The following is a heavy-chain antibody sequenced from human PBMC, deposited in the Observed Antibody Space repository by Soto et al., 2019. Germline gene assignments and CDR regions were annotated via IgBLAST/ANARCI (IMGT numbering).Heavy chain of an antibody. J-gene: IGHJ6*04. V-gene: IGHV3-66*01. D-gene: IGHD2-15*01. CDR1: GFTVSSKY. Sequence: EVQLVESGGGLVQPGVSLRLSCAASGFTVSSKYMTWVRQAPGQGLEWVSLIQSGGTTYYADSVKSRFTISRDTSENTLHVYMDSLRVEDTAVYYCARDDVLCQGGRCYGIPVDVWGKGTPVTVSS. CDR3: ARDDVLCQGGRCYGIPVDV. CDR2: IQSGGTT.